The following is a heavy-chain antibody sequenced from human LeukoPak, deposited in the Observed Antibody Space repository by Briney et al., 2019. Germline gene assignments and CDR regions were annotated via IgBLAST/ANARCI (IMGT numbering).Heavy chain of an antibody. CDR3: ARDFGGSYRGSHYFDY. V-gene: IGHV3-21*01. Sequence: GGSLRLSCAASGFTFSSYSMNWVRQAPGKGLEWVSSISSSSSYIYYADSVKGRFTISRDNAKNSLYLQMNSLRAEDTAVYYCARDFGGSYRGSHYFDYWGRGTLVTVSS. CDR2: ISSSSSYI. D-gene: IGHD1-26*01. J-gene: IGHJ4*02. CDR1: GFTFSSYS.